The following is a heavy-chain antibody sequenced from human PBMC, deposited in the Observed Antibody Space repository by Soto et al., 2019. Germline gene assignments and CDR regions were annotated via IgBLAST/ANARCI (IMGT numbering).Heavy chain of an antibody. CDR2: IDWDDDK. CDR1: GFSLSTGGMC. D-gene: IGHD6-13*01. CDR3: ARIPIAAAGHYYYGMDV. V-gene: IGHV2-70*01. J-gene: IGHJ6*02. Sequence: SGPTLVNPTQTLTLTCTFSGFSLSTGGMCVSWIRQPPGKALEWLALIDWDDDKYYSTSLKTRLTISKDTSKNQVVLTMTNMDPVDTATYYCARIPIAAAGHYYYGMDVWGQGTTVTVSS.